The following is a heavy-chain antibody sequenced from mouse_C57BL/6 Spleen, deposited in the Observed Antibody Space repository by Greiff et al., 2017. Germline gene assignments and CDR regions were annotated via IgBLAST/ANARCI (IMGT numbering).Heavy chain of an antibody. J-gene: IGHJ2*01. V-gene: IGHV3-6*01. CDR2: ISYDGSN. Sequence: ESGPGLVKPSQSLSLTCSVTGYSITSGYYWNWIRQFPGNKLEWMGYISYDGSNNYNPSLKNRISITRDTSKNQFFLKLNSVTTEDTATYYCAIGGYGSSSYWGQGTTLTVSS. CDR3: AIGGYGSSSY. D-gene: IGHD1-1*01. CDR1: GYSITSGYY.